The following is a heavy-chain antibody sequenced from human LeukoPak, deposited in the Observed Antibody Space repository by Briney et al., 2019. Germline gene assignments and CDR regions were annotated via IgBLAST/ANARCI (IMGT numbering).Heavy chain of an antibody. Sequence: ASVKVSCKASGYAFTGYYMHWVRQAPGQGLEWMGWINPNSGGTNYAQKFQGRATMTRDTSISTAYMELSRLRSDDTAVYYCARTLRSINYYYYYGMDVWGQGTTVTVSS. V-gene: IGHV1-2*02. CDR2: INPNSGGT. D-gene: IGHD4-17*01. CDR1: GYAFTGYY. CDR3: ARTLRSINYYYYYGMDV. J-gene: IGHJ6*02.